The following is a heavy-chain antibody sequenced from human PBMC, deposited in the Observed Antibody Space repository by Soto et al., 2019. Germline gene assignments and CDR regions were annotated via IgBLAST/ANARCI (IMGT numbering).Heavy chain of an antibody. CDR2: ISWNSGMI. CDR3: AKEIVDAVVKGAFDI. V-gene: IGHV3-9*01. Sequence: EVQLVESGGGLVQPGRSLRLSCAASGFTFHDYAMHWVRQAPGKGLEWVSGISWNSGMIGYADSVKGRFTISRDNAKNSLYLQMNSLRAEDTALYHCAKEIVDAVVKGAFDIWVQGTMVTVSS. D-gene: IGHD3-22*01. CDR1: GFTFHDYA. J-gene: IGHJ3*02.